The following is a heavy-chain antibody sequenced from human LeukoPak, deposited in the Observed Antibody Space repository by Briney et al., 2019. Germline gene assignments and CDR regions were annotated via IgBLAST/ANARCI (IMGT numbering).Heavy chain of an antibody. CDR2: INRSGST. J-gene: IGHJ4*02. V-gene: IGHV4-34*01. D-gene: IGHD5-18*01. CDR1: GGSFSGYY. Sequence: SETLSLTCAVYGGSFSGYYWSWIRQPPGKGLEWIGEINRSGSTNYNPSLKSRVIISVDTSKNQFSLKLSSVTAADTAVYYCARGGFDGYSYGRIDYWGQGTLVTVSS. CDR3: ARGGFDGYSYGRIDY.